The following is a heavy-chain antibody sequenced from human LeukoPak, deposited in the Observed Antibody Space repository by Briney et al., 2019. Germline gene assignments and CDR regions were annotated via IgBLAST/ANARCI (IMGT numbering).Heavy chain of an antibody. CDR1: GFTFSSYE. CDR3: ARGKNGVGGYDILIDY. Sequence: GGSLRLSCAASGFTFSSYELNWVRQAPGKGLEWVSYISSDGASIYYADSVKGRFTISRDNAKNSLFLQMYSLRDEDTSVYYCARGKNGVGGYDILIDYWGQGTLVTVSS. V-gene: IGHV3-48*03. D-gene: IGHD3-9*01. J-gene: IGHJ4*02. CDR2: ISSDGASI.